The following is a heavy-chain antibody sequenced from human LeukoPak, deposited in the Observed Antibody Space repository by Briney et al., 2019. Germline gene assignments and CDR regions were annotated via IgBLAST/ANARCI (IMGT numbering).Heavy chain of an antibody. V-gene: IGHV3-21*01. CDR3: ARDPGPLNYDSSGYYAANDAFDI. CDR2: ISSSSSYI. D-gene: IGHD3-22*01. Sequence: GSLRLSCAASGFTFSSYSMNWVRQAPGKGLEWVSSISSSSSYIYYADSVKGRFTISRDNAKNSLYLQMNSLRAEDTAVYYCARDPGPLNYDSSGYYAANDAFDIRGQGTMVTVSS. CDR1: GFTFSSYS. J-gene: IGHJ3*02.